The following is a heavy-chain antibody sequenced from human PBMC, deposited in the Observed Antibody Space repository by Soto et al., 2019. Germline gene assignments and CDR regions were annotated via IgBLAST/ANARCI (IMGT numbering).Heavy chain of an antibody. D-gene: IGHD5-12*01. CDR2: FYYSGGTT. CDR3: ARAGGYGSACFDS. CDR1: GGSISSSSYY. J-gene: IGHJ4*02. V-gene: IGHV4-39*01. Sequence: SETLSLTCTVSGGSISSSSYYWGWIRQPPGKGLEWIGSFYYSGGTTYYNPSLKSRVTISVDTSKNQVSLTLSSVTAADTAVYYCARAGGYGSACFDSWGQGTVVTVSS.